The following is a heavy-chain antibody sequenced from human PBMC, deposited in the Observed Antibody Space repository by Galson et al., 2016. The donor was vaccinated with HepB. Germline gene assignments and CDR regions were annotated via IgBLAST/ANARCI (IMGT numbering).Heavy chain of an antibody. D-gene: IGHD1-1*01. V-gene: IGHV4-4*02. J-gene: IGHJ5*02. CDR3: ARGQLIHGFDP. CDR2: IYHSGAT. CDR1: GVSISTDNW. Sequence: ETLSLTCAVSGVSISTDNWWSWVRQPPGKGLEWIGEIYHSGATNCNPSLMSRVTISVDKSKNQFSLNLNSVTAADTAVYYCARGQLIHGFDPWGQGTLVTVPS.